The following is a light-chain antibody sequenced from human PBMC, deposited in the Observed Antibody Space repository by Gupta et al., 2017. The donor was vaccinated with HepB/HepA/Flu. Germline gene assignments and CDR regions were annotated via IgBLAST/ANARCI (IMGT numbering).Light chain of an antibody. CDR3: MQALQTPST. Sequence: IVMTQSPLFLPVTPGAPASISFRSSKGLLHSNGYYFLDWFLQKPGQSPQRRIYLGSNRASGVPDRLSGSGAGTDFTLKISRGEADDVGVYYCMQALQTPSTFGPGTKVDIK. V-gene: IGKV2-28*01. CDR2: LGS. CDR1: KGLLHSNGYYF. J-gene: IGKJ3*01.